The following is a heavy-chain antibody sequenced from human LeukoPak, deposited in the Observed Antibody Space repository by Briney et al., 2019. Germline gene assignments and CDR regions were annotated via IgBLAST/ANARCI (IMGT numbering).Heavy chain of an antibody. V-gene: IGHV4-59*12. J-gene: IGHJ5*02. CDR1: GDSINGFY. CDR2: IYYSGST. Sequence: SETLSLTCTVSGDSINGFYWSWIRQPPGKGLEWIGYIYYSGSTNYNPSLKSRVTISVDTSKNQFSLKLSSVTAADTAVYYCARLGRRLWFGVMGWFDPWGQGTLVTVSS. D-gene: IGHD3-10*01. CDR3: ARLGRRLWFGVMGWFDP.